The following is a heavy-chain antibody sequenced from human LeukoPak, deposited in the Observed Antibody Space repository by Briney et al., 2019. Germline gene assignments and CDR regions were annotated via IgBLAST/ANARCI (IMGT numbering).Heavy chain of an antibody. J-gene: IGHJ1*01. CDR3: ARDESTSILWW. CDR1: GYTFINYY. V-gene: IGHV1-46*01. D-gene: IGHD2-21*01. CDR2: INPSGGSS. Sequence: ASVKVSCKASGYTFINYYMHWVRQAPGQGLEWMGIINPSGGSSSYAQKFQGRVTMTRDTSTSTVYMELSSLRSEDTAVYYCARDESTSILWWWGQGTLVTVSS.